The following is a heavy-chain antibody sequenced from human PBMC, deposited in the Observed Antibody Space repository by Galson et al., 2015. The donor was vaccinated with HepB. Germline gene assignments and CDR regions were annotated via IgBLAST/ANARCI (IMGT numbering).Heavy chain of an antibody. J-gene: IGHJ5*02. V-gene: IGHV4-31*03. Sequence: QVQLQESGPGLAKPSQTLSLTCPVSGGSSTSGGYYWCWTRQHPAQGLEWIGYIYYSGSTYYNPSLKSRLTISVDTSKNQFSQKLSSVTAADTAVYYCARDSCYYDSSGYYCNWFDPWGQGTLVTVSS. CDR3: ARDSCYYDSSGYYCNWFDP. CDR2: IYYSGST. D-gene: IGHD3-22*01. CDR1: GGSSTSGGYY.